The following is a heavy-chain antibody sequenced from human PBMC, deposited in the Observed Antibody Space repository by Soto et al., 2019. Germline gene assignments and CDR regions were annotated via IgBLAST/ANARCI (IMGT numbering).Heavy chain of an antibody. CDR3: ARTCSGGTCSFDY. Sequence: GGSLRLSCAASGFTVSSNYMSLVRQAPGKGLEWVSVIYSGGSTYYADSVKGRFTISRDNSENTLYLQMNSLRAEDTAVYYCARTCSGGTCSFDYWGQGTLVTVSS. J-gene: IGHJ4*02. D-gene: IGHD2-15*01. V-gene: IGHV3-66*01. CDR1: GFTVSSNY. CDR2: IYSGGST.